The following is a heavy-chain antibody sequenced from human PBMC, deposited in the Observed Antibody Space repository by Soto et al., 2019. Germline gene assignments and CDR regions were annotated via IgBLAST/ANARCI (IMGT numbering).Heavy chain of an antibody. J-gene: IGHJ4*02. CDR3: AKGSDFWSGYPSYFDY. D-gene: IGHD3-3*01. CDR2: ISYDGSNK. CDR1: GFTFSSYG. Sequence: QVQLVESGGGVVQLGRSLRLSCAASGFTFSSYGMHWVRQAPGKGLEWVAVISYDGSNKYYADSVKGRFTISRDNSKNTLYLQMNSLRAEDTAVYYCAKGSDFWSGYPSYFDYWGQGTLVTVSS. V-gene: IGHV3-30*18.